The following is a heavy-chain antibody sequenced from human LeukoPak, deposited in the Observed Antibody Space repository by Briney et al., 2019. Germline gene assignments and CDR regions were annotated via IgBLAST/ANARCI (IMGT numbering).Heavy chain of an antibody. CDR3: ARLLYGSGSFAPFDP. D-gene: IGHD3-10*01. Sequence: GESLKISCKGSGYSFTSYWIGWVRQMPGKGLEWMGIIYPGDSDTRYSPSFQGQVTISADKSISTAYLQWSSLKASDTATYYCARLLYGSGSFAPFDPWGQRTLVTVSS. J-gene: IGHJ5*02. CDR1: GYSFTSYW. CDR2: IYPGDSDT. V-gene: IGHV5-51*01.